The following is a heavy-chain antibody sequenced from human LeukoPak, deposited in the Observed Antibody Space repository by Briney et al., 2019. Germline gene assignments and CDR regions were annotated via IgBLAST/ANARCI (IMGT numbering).Heavy chain of an antibody. D-gene: IGHD6-19*01. V-gene: IGHV4-34*01. J-gene: IGHJ6*02. Sequence: PSETLSLTCAVYGGSFSGYYWSWIRQPPGKGLEWIGEINHSGSTNYNPSLKSRVTISVDTSKNQFSLKLSSVTAADTAVYYCARALYSSGWYDYYYYGMDVWGQGTTVTVSS. CDR1: GGSFSGYY. CDR2: INHSGST. CDR3: ARALYSSGWYDYYYYGMDV.